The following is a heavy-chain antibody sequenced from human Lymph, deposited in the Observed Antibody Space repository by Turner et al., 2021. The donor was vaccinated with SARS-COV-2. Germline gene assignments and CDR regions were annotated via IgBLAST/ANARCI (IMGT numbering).Heavy chain of an antibody. V-gene: IGHV1-69*10. CDR3: ARDATGPLGY. CDR2: TIPIFGIA. J-gene: IGHJ4*02. Sequence: QFQLVQSGAEVKQPGSSVKVSCKASGGTFSTYAISWLRQAPGQGLEWLGGTIPIFGIANYAQKFQGRVTITADKFTSTAYMELSSLRSEDTAVYYCARDATGPLGYWGRGTLVTVSS. D-gene: IGHD1-1*01. CDR1: GGTFSTYA.